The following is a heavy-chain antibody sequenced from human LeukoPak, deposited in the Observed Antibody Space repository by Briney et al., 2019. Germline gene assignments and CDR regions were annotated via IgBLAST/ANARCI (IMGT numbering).Heavy chain of an antibody. CDR1: GFTFSSYA. CDR2: ISGTGGSS. J-gene: IGHJ3*02. CDR3: AKGLTDAFDI. D-gene: IGHD3-16*01. Sequence: GGSLRLSRAASGFTFSSYAMSWVRQAPGKGLEWVSAISGTGGSSYFADSVKGRFAISRDNSKNTLYLQMSSLRADDTAVYYCAKGLTDAFDIWGQGTMVTVSS. V-gene: IGHV3-23*01.